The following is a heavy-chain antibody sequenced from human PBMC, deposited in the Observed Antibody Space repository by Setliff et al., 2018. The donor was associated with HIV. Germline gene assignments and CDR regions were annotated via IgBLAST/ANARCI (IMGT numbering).Heavy chain of an antibody. CDR3: ARDFVTGSYFLQ. V-gene: IGHV4-61*02. Sequence: SETLSLTCTVSGGSIFSGSYYWSWIRQPAGKGLEWIGRIYTSGSTNYNPSLKSRVTISVDTSKNQFSLKLSTVTAADTAVYYCARDFVTGSYFLQWGQGTLVTVSS. CDR2: IYTSGST. CDR1: GGSIFSGSYY. J-gene: IGHJ1*01. D-gene: IGHD1-26*01.